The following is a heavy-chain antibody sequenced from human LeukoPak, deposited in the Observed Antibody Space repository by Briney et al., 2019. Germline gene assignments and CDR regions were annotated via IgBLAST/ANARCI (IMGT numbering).Heavy chain of an antibody. J-gene: IGHJ6*02. CDR1: GFTFSSYA. V-gene: IGHV3-30*14. CDR2: ISYDGSNK. CDR3: AFRSTWDYYYGMDV. D-gene: IGHD2-15*01. Sequence: GGSLRLSCAASGFTFSSYAMHWVRQAPGKGLEWVAVISYDGSNKYYADSVKGRFTISRDNSKNTLYLQMNSLRAEDTAVYYCAFRSTWDYYYGMDVWGQGTTVTVSS.